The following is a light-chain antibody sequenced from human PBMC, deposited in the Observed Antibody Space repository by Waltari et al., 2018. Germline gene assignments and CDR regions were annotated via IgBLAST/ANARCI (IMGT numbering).Light chain of an antibody. CDR3: QQYNNWPPAWT. V-gene: IGKV3-15*01. CDR1: QSVSSN. CDR2: GTS. J-gene: IGKJ1*01. Sequence: EIVMTQSPATLSVSPGERATLSCRASQSVSSNLAWYQQKPGQAPSLLISGTSTRATGIPAKFSGSGSGTEFTLTISSLQSEDFAVYYCQQYNNWPPAWTFGQGTKVEIK.